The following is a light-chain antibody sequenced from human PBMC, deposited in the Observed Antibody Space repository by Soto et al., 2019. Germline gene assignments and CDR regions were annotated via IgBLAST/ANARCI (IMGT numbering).Light chain of an antibody. J-gene: IGKJ5*01. CDR1: RSVSSY. Sequence: EIVLTQSPATLSLSPGESATLSCRATRSVSSYLAWYQQKPGQAPRLLIYDASSRPTDIPARFSGSGSGTDFTLTISSLEPEDFALYYCQQRSNWPITFRQGTRMEI. V-gene: IGKV3-11*01. CDR2: DAS. CDR3: QQRSNWPIT.